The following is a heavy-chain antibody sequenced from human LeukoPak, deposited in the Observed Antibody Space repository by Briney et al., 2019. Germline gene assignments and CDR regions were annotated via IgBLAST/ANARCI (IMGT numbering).Heavy chain of an antibody. CDR1: GYTFTSYD. CDR2: INPSGGST. V-gene: IGHV1-46*01. J-gene: IGHJ4*02. D-gene: IGHD1-26*01. CDR3: ARDRGINGARSLVGALGY. Sequence: ASVKVSCKASGYTFTSYDINWVRQAPGQGLEWMGIINPSGGSTSYAQKFQGRVTMTRDTSTSTVYMELSSLRSEDTAVYYCARDRGINGARSLVGALGYWGQGTLVTVSS.